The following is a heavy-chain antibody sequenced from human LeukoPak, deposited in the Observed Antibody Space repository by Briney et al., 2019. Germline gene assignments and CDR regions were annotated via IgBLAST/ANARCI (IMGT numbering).Heavy chain of an antibody. CDR3: ARSVWSGYSRVRTGYYYGMDV. J-gene: IGHJ6*02. CDR2: IIPIFGTA. D-gene: IGHD3-3*01. Sequence: GASVTVSCTASGGTFSSYAISWVRQAPGQGLEWMGGIIPIFGTANYAQKFQGRVTITADESTSTAYMELSSLRSEDTAVYYCARSVWSGYSRVRTGYYYGMDVWGQGTTVTVSS. CDR1: GGTFSSYA. V-gene: IGHV1-69*13.